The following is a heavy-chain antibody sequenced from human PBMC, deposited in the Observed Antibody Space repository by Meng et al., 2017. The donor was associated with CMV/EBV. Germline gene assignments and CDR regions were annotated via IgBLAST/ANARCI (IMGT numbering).Heavy chain of an antibody. CDR2: ISSSGSTI. Sequence: GESLKISCAASEFTFSSYEMNWVRQAPGKGLEWVSYISSSGSTIYYADSVKGRFTISRDNAKNSLYLQMNSLRAEDTAVYYCAREDYTENYYYGMDVWGQGTTVTVSS. CDR3: AREDYTENYYYGMDV. CDR1: EFTFSSYE. V-gene: IGHV3-48*03. D-gene: IGHD4-11*01. J-gene: IGHJ6*02.